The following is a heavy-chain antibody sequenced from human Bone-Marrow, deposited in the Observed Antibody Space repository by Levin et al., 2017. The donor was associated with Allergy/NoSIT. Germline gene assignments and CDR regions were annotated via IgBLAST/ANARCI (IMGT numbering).Heavy chain of an antibody. V-gene: IGHV3-15*01. CDR3: AAAATYYDNDGSPLGFEH. CDR1: GFPFNQAW. CDR2: IKIEADGGTT. D-gene: IGHD3-16*01. Sequence: PGGSLRLSCTASGFPFNQAWMNWVRQAPGKGLEWVGRIKIEADGGTTDYAAPVKGRFSISRDDSKDILYLQMNTLKTEDTAVYFCAAAATYYDNDGSPLGFEHWGQGTLITVSS. J-gene: IGHJ4*02.